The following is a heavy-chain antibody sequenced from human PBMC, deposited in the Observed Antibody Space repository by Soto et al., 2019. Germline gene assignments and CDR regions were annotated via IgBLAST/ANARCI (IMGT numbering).Heavy chain of an antibody. CDR2: ISNDGSST. J-gene: IGHJ1*01. CDR1: GFTFSSYW. V-gene: IGHV3-74*01. CDR3: ARLPNKSPQN. Sequence: EVQLVESGGGLVQPGGSLRLSCVASGFTFSSYWMHWVRQAPGQGLAWVSSISNDGSSTSYADPVKGRFTISRDNAKNTLYLQMNSLRAEDTAVYYCARLPNKSPQNWGQGTLVIVSP.